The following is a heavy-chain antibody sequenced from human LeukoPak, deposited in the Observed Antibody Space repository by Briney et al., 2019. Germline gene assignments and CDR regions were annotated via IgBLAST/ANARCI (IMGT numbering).Heavy chain of an antibody. V-gene: IGHV3-30-3*01. CDR3: ARVAGPYSRGWYSFDY. CDR1: GFTFSSYA. J-gene: IGHJ4*02. CDR2: ISYDGSNK. D-gene: IGHD6-19*01. Sequence: GRSLRLSCAASGFTFSSYAMHWVRQAPGKGLEWVAVISYDGSNKYYADSVKGRFTISRDNSKNTLYLQMNSLRAEDTAVYYCARVAGPYSRGWYSFDYWGQGTLVTVSS.